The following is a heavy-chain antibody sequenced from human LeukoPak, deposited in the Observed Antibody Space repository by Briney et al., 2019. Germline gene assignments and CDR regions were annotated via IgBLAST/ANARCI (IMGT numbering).Heavy chain of an antibody. CDR3: ARDKVVGASYFDS. CDR2: IKQDGSEK. CDR1: GFTFSSYW. D-gene: IGHD1-26*01. Sequence: GGSLRLSCAASGFTFSSYWMSWVRQAPGKGLEWVANIKQDGSEKYYVDSVKGRFTISRDNTKNSLYLEMNSLRAEDTAVYFCARDKVVGASYFDSWGQGTLVTVSS. V-gene: IGHV3-7*01. J-gene: IGHJ4*02.